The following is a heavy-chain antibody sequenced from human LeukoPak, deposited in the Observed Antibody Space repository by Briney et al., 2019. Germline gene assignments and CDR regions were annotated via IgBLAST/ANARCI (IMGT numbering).Heavy chain of an antibody. Sequence: GGSLRLSCAVSGFTFSSYEMNWVRQAPGKGLEWVSYISSSGSTIYYADSVKGRFTISRDNAKNSLYLQMNSLRAEDTAVYYCASRLSWIQLWSYYYGMDVWGKGTTVTVSS. V-gene: IGHV3-48*03. CDR1: GFTFSSYE. J-gene: IGHJ6*04. CDR2: ISSSGSTI. D-gene: IGHD5-18*01. CDR3: ASRLSWIQLWSYYYGMDV.